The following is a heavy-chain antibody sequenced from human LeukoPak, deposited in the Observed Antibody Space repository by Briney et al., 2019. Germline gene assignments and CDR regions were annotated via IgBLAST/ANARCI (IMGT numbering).Heavy chain of an antibody. V-gene: IGHV1-69*01. CDR2: IIPIFGAA. CDR1: GGPSSTSA. CDR3: AIRDHSNSRNWTDHYYPMDV. D-gene: IGHD1-14*01. Sequence: ASVKVSCKASGGPSSTSAITWVRQAPGQGLEWMGAIIPIFGAANYAQKFQGRVTITADESTTTAYIELNSLTSDDTAFYYCAIRDHSNSRNWTDHYYPMDVWGKGTTVTVSS. J-gene: IGHJ6*03.